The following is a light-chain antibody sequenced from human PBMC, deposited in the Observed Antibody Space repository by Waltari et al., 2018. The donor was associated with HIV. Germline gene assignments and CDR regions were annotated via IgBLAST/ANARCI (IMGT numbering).Light chain of an antibody. CDR3: QQYFSTPPT. CDR2: CAS. CDR1: RSILFDSNNKNY. V-gene: IGKV4-1*01. Sequence: DIVMTQSPDSLPVSLGERATINCKSSRSILFDSNNKNYLAWYQQKPGQPPKVIIYCASTRESGVPDRFSGSGSGTDFTLTISRLQPEDVAVYYCQQYFSTPPTFGQGTRVGI. J-gene: IGKJ1*01.